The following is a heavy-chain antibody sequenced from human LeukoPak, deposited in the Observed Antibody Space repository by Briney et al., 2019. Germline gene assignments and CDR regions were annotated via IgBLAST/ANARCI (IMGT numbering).Heavy chain of an antibody. CDR2: IRYDGSNR. D-gene: IGHD2/OR15-2a*01. Sequence: PGGSLRLSCAASGFTFSSYGMHWVRQAPGKGLEWVAFIRYDGSNRYYADSVKGRFTISRDNSKNTLFLQMNSLRAEDTAVYHCATDLYAMLTTQNPPDCGGQGTLVTVSS. V-gene: IGHV3-30*02. CDR1: GFTFSSYG. CDR3: ATDLYAMLTTQNPPDC. J-gene: IGHJ4*02.